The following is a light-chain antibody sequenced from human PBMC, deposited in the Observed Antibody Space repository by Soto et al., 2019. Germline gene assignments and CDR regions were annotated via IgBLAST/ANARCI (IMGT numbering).Light chain of an antibody. Sequence: QAVVTQPASVSGSPGQSITISCTGTSSDVGGYDFVSWYQHHPGKAPKLIIYEVSTRPSWVSNRFSGSKSGNTASLTISGLQAEDEADYYCSSYTSDWGVFGTGTKLTVL. CDR1: SSDVGGYDF. CDR3: SSYTSDWGV. J-gene: IGLJ1*01. CDR2: EVS. V-gene: IGLV2-14*01.